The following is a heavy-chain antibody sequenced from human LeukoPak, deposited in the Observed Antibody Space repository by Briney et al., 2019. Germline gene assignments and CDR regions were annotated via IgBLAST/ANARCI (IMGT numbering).Heavy chain of an antibody. V-gene: IGHV4-34*01. CDR1: GGSFSGYY. Sequence: SETLSLTCAVYGGSFSGYYWSWIRQPPGKGLEWIGEINHSGSTNYNPSLKSRVTISVDTSKNQFSLKLSSVTAADTAVYYCARRPTTIGLNWFDPWGQGTLVTVSS. CDR2: INHSGST. D-gene: IGHD3/OR15-3a*01. J-gene: IGHJ5*02. CDR3: ARRPTTIGLNWFDP.